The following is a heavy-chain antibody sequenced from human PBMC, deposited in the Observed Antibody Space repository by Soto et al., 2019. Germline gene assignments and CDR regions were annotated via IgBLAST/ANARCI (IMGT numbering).Heavy chain of an antibody. J-gene: IGHJ3*02. D-gene: IGHD3-16*01. Sequence: GESLKISCAASGFTFSGSAMHWVRQASGKGLEWVGRIKSKANSYATAYAASVKGRFTISRDDSKNTAHLQMNSLKTEDTAVYYCARLENTRRLTSAFDIWGQGTMVTVSS. CDR2: IKSKANSYAT. CDR1: GFTFSGSA. V-gene: IGHV3-73*01. CDR3: ARLENTRRLTSAFDI.